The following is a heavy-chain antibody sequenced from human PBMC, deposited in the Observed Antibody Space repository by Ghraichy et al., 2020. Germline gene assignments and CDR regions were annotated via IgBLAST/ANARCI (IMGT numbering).Heavy chain of an antibody. CDR1: GYTFTAYH. Sequence: ASVKVSCKASGYTFTAYHLHWVRQAPGQGLEWMGRINPDSGGANYAQNFQARVTMTRDTSISTAYMELSRLKSDDTALYYCARAMDTAIISFFDYWGQGSLVTVSS. CDR2: INPDSGGA. J-gene: IGHJ4*02. CDR3: ARAMDTAIISFFDY. D-gene: IGHD5-18*01. V-gene: IGHV1-2*06.